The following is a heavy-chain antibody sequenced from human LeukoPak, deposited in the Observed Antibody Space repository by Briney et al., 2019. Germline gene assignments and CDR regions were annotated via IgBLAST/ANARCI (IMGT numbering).Heavy chain of an antibody. CDR1: GFIVNNKY. V-gene: IGHV3-53*01. CDR2: IYNDGRT. J-gene: IGHJ3*02. CDR3: ARDLVNIYTTGSTYDAFDI. D-gene: IGHD1-1*01. Sequence: QPGGSLRLSCAASGFIVNNKYMTWVRQAPGKGLEWVSLIYNDGRTYYADSVKGRCTISRDNSKNTLYLQMNSLRVEDTAVYYCARDLVNIYTTGSTYDAFDIWGQGTMVIVSS.